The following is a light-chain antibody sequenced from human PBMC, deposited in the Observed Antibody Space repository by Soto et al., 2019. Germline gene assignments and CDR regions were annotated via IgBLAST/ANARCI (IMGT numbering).Light chain of an antibody. CDR3: AAWDDILSGWM. V-gene: IGLV1-47*01. CDR2: RSD. Sequence: QPVLTQPPSASGTPGQRVTISCSGSSSNIGNNYVYWYHHLPGTAPKLLIYRSDQRPSGVPDRFSGSKSGTSASLAISGLRSEDEADYYCAAWDDILSGWMFGGGTKVTVL. CDR1: SSNIGNNY. J-gene: IGLJ3*02.